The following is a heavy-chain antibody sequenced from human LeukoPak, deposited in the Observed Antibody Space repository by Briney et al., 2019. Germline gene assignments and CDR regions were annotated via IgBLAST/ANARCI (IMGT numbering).Heavy chain of an antibody. CDR3: ARGVPGSGYYPVTPRRSLYYFDY. Sequence: PSETLSLTCAVYGGSFSGYYWSWIRQPPGKGLEWIGEINHSGSTNYNPSLKSRVTISVDTSKNQFSLKLSSVTAADTAVYYCARGVPGSGYYPVTPRRSLYYFDYWGQGTLVTVSS. CDR2: INHSGST. V-gene: IGHV4-34*01. CDR1: GGSFSGYY. D-gene: IGHD3-3*01. J-gene: IGHJ4*02.